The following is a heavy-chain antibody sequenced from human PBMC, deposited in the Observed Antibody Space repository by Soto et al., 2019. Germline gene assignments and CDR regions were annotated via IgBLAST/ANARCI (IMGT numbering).Heavy chain of an antibody. J-gene: IGHJ5*02. Sequence: GASVKVSCKASGYTFTSYDINWVRQATGQGLEWMRWMIPNSGNTGYAQKFQGRLTMTRNTSISTAYMELSSLRSEDTAVYYCARGNGGSYDWFDPWGQGTLVTVSS. CDR1: GYTFTSYD. CDR3: ARGNGGSYDWFDP. D-gene: IGHD1-26*01. V-gene: IGHV1-8*01. CDR2: MIPNSGNT.